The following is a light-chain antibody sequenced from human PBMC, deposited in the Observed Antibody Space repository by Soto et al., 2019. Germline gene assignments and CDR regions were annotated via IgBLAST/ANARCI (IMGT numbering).Light chain of an antibody. Sequence: DIQMTQSPFSLSASVRDRVTITCQASQDIRNCLNWYQQKPGKAPKLLIYDASKLETGVPSRFSGSGFGTDFTFTISSLQPEDIATYYCQQCDRFPPTFGPGTKVDLK. CDR2: DAS. J-gene: IGKJ3*01. CDR3: QQCDRFPPT. CDR1: QDIRNC. V-gene: IGKV1-33*01.